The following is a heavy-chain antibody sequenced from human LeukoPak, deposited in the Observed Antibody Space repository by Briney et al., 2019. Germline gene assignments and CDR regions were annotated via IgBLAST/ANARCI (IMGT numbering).Heavy chain of an antibody. CDR3: ARDPARHYYDSSGYFDY. D-gene: IGHD3-22*01. V-gene: IGHV3-30*04. Sequence: PGGSLRLSCAASGFTFSSYAMHWVRQAPGKGLEWVAVISYDGSNKYYADSVKDRFTISRDNSKNTLYLQMNSLRAEDTAVYYCARDPARHYYDSSGYFDYWGQGTLVTVSS. J-gene: IGHJ4*02. CDR1: GFTFSSYA. CDR2: ISYDGSNK.